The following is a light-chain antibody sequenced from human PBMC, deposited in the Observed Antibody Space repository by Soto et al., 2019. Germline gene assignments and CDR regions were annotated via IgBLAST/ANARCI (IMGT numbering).Light chain of an antibody. V-gene: IGKV3-11*01. J-gene: IGKJ2*01. CDR1: QSVSNY. Sequence: EIVLTQSPATLSLSPGERATLSCRASQSVSNYLAWYQQKSGQAPRLLIYDASNRATGIPARFSGSGSGTDFTLTISSLEPEDFAVYYCQQRLNLPSFTFGQGTKLEIK. CDR3: QQRLNLPSFT. CDR2: DAS.